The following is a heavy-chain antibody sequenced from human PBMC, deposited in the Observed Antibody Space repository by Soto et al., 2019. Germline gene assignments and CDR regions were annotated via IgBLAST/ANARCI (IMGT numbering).Heavy chain of an antibody. CDR2: ISAYNGNT. D-gene: IGHD5-18*01. CDR3: ARDRSIPRPLDTAMMDV. J-gene: IGHJ6*02. V-gene: IGHV1-18*01. CDR1: GYTFTSYG. Sequence: ASVKVSCKASGYTFTSYGISWVRQAPGQGLEWMGWISAYNGNTNYAQKLQGRVTMTTDTSTSTAYMELRSLRSDDTAVYYCARDRSIPRPLDTAMMDVWGQGTTVTVSS.